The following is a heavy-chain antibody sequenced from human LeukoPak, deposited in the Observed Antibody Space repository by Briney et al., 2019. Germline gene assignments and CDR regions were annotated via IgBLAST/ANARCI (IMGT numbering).Heavy chain of an antibody. D-gene: IGHD1-14*01. CDR2: INPTGGST. CDR1: GYSFTTYY. J-gene: IGHJ4*02. Sequence: ASVKVSCKASGYSFTTYYMHWVRQAPGQGLEWMGIINPTGGSTNYAQKFQGRVTMTRNTSTSTAYMELSSLRSEDTAVYYCASFVYVWGQGTLVTVSS. CDR3: ASFVYV. V-gene: IGHV1-46*01.